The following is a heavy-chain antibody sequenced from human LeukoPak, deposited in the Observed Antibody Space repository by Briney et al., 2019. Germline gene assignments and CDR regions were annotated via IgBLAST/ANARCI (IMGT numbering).Heavy chain of an antibody. J-gene: IGHJ3*02. CDR3: ARRVRHCSGGSCSKSDAFDI. CDR1: GYTFTSYG. V-gene: IGHV1-18*01. D-gene: IGHD2-15*01. Sequence: ASVKVCCKASGYTFTSYGISWVRQAPGQGLERMGWISAYNGNTNYAQKLQGRVTMTTDTSTSTAYMELRSLRSDDTAVYYCARRVRHCSGGSCSKSDAFDIWGQGTMVTVSS. CDR2: ISAYNGNT.